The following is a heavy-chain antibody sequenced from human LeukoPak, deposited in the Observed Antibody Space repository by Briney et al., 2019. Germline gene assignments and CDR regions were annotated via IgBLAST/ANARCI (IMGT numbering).Heavy chain of an antibody. Sequence: SETLSLTCAAYGGSFSGYYWSWIRQPPGKGLEWIGEINHSGSTNYNPSLKSRVTISVDTSKNQFSLKLSSVTAADTAVYYCARARDGYNTDYWGQGTLVTVSS. CDR3: ARARDGYNTDY. D-gene: IGHD5-12*01. CDR1: GGSFSGYY. V-gene: IGHV4-34*01. J-gene: IGHJ4*02. CDR2: INHSGST.